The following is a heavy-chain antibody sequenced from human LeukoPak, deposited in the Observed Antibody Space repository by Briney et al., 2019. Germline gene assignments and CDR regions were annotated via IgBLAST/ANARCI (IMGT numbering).Heavy chain of an antibody. V-gene: IGHV4-39*01. D-gene: IGHD3-10*01. J-gene: IGHJ4*02. CDR1: SGSIRSSSYY. CDR3: AIGGNFDY. CDR2: IYYRGST. Sequence: SETLSLTCTVSSGSIRSSSYYWGWIRQPPGKGLEWIGTIYYRGSTYYSPSLKSRVTISVDTSKNQFSLKLSSVTAADTAVYYCAIGGNFDYWGQGTLVTVSS.